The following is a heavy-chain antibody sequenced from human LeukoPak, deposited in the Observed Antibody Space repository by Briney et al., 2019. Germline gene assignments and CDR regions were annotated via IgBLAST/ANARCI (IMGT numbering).Heavy chain of an antibody. Sequence: GASVKVSCKASGGTFSSYAISWVRQAPGQGLEWMGRIIPIFGIANYAQKFQGRVTITADKFTSTAYMELSSLRSEDTAVYYCARWGGYCSSTSCDPNWFDPWGQGTLVTVSS. V-gene: IGHV1-69*04. CDR2: IIPIFGIA. J-gene: IGHJ5*02. D-gene: IGHD2-2*01. CDR3: ARWGGYCSSTSCDPNWFDP. CDR1: GGTFSSYA.